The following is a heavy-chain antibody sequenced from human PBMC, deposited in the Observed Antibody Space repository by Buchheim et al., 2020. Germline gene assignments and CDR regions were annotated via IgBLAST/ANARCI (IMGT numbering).Heavy chain of an antibody. CDR2: ISYSGST. CDR3: TRTRHCSGGSCYSYDMDA. J-gene: IGHJ6*02. Sequence: QLQLQESGPGLVKPSEILSLTCNVSGGSVTTYYWSWLRQPPGKGLEWIGYISYSGSTTYNPSLNSRATISADASTNQFFLSLRSVTAADTAVYYCTRTRHCSGGSCYSYDMDAWGQGTT. D-gene: IGHD2-15*01. V-gene: IGHV4-59*02. CDR1: GGSVTTYY.